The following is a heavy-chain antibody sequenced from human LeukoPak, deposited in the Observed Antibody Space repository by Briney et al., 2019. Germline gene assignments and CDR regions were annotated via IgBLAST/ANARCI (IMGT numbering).Heavy chain of an antibody. CDR2: IYYSGST. Sequence: PSETLSLTCTVSGGSISSYYWSWNRQPPGKGLEWIGYIYYSGSTNYNPSLKSRVTISVDTSKNQFSLKLSSVTAADTAVYYCARSPRRDGYGFDYWGQGTLVTVSS. CDR3: ARSPRRDGYGFDY. V-gene: IGHV4-59*01. CDR1: GGSISSYY. J-gene: IGHJ4*02. D-gene: IGHD5-24*01.